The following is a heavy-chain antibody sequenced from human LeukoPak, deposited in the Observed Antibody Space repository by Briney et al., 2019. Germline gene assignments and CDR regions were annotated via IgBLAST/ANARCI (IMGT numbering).Heavy chain of an antibody. Sequence: GGSLRLSCAASGFTFNNVWMSWVRQAPGKGLEWVSYISSSGSTIYYADSVKGRFTISRDNAKNSLYLQMNSLRAEDTAVYYCARASPAYAFDIWGQGTMITVSS. J-gene: IGHJ3*02. CDR1: GFTFNNVW. V-gene: IGHV3-11*01. CDR3: ARASPAYAFDI. CDR2: ISSSGSTI.